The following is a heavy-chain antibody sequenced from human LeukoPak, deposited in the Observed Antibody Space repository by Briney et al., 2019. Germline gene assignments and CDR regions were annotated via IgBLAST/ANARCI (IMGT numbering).Heavy chain of an antibody. Sequence: ASVKVSCKASGYTFTSYDINWVRQATGQGLEWMRWMNPNSGNTGYAQKFQGRVTMTRNTSISTAYMELSSLRSEDTAVYYCARGPPPSTTYYDFWSGYYYSYFDYWGQGTLVTVSS. V-gene: IGHV1-8*01. J-gene: IGHJ4*02. CDR2: MNPNSGNT. CDR3: ARGPPPSTTYYDFWSGYYYSYFDY. CDR1: GYTFTSYD. D-gene: IGHD3-3*01.